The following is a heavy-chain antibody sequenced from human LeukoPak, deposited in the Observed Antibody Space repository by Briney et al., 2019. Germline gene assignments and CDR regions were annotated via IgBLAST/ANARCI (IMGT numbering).Heavy chain of an antibody. CDR3: AKDKDGDPYYFDY. Sequence: GGSLRLSCAASGFTFDDYAMHWVQQAPGKGLEWVSGISWNSGSIGYADSVKGRFTISRDNAKNSLYLQMNSLRAEDTALYYCAKDKDGDPYYFDYWGQGTLVTVSS. D-gene: IGHD4-17*01. V-gene: IGHV3-9*01. CDR2: ISWNSGSI. J-gene: IGHJ4*02. CDR1: GFTFDDYA.